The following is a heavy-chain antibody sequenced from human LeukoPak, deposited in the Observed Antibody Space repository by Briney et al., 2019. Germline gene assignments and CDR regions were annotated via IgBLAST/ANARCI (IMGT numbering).Heavy chain of an antibody. D-gene: IGHD6-19*01. CDR1: GFTFSSYS. Sequence: GSLRLSFAASGFTFSSYSMNWVRQAPGKGLEWVSSISGSSRYIYYADSVKGRFTISRDNAKNSLFLQMNSLRAEDTAVYYCARVTTSGWYPWGQGTLVTVSS. CDR2: ISGSSRYI. V-gene: IGHV3-21*01. CDR3: ARVTTSGWYP. J-gene: IGHJ5*02.